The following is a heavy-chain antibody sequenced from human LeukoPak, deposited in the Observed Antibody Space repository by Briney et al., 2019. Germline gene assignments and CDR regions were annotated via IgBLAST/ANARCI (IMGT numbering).Heavy chain of an antibody. D-gene: IGHD2-15*01. V-gene: IGHV3-23*01. Sequence: GGSLRLSCAASGFTFGSYAIIRVRQAPGKGLEWVSGISGSGGSTHYADSGKGRFTISRDNSKNTLYLQMNSLRAEDTAVYYCAKQGYCSGGSCYRSYAFDIWGQGTMVTVSS. CDR3: AKQGYCSGGSCYRSYAFDI. J-gene: IGHJ3*02. CDR2: ISGSGGST. CDR1: GFTFGSYA.